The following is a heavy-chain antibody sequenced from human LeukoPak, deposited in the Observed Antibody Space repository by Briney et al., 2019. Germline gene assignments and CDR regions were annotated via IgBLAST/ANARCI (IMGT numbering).Heavy chain of an antibody. CDR2: ISPYNGNT. CDR1: GYTFTSYG. Sequence: GASVKVSCKASGYTFTSYGISWVRQAPGQGLEWMGSISPYNGNTNYAQKLQGRVTMTRDMSTSTVYMELSSLRSEDTAVYYCARSPYCSGGSCYGSSWFDPWGQGTLVTVSS. CDR3: ARSPYCSGGSCYGSSWFDP. J-gene: IGHJ5*02. D-gene: IGHD2-15*01. V-gene: IGHV1-18*01.